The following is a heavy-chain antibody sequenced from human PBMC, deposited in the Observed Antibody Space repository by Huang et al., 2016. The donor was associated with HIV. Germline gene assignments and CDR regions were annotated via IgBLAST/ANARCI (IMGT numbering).Heavy chain of an antibody. V-gene: IGHV1-2*02. J-gene: IGHJ4*02. CDR1: GYTFTDSN. Sequence: QVQLVQSGAEVKNPGASVRVSCKASGYTFTDSNIHWVRQAPGPGLEGVGWIKPKRGGTIYAQRFQGRVTMTRDTTISTVHMDLRRIQSDDTAVYFCARDWSFGSSTSPADWGQGTLVTVSS. CDR3: ARDWSFGSSTSPAD. D-gene: IGHD6-6*01. CDR2: IKPKRGGT.